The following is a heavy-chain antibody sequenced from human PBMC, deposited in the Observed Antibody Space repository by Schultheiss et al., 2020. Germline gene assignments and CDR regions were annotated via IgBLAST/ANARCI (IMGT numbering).Heavy chain of an antibody. CDR3: ARVPLNTHRVGATTGYFDY. J-gene: IGHJ4*02. CDR1: GFTFSSYS. Sequence: GGSLRLSCAASGFTFSSYSMNWVRQAPGKGLEWVSYISSSSSTIYYADSVKGRFTISRDNAKNSLYLQMNSLRAEDTAVYYCARVPLNTHRVGATTGYFDYWGQGTLVTVSS. CDR2: ISSSSSTI. D-gene: IGHD1-26*01. V-gene: IGHV3-48*01.